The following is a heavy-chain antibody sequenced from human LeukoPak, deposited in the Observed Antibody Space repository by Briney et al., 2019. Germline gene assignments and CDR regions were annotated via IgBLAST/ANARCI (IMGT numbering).Heavy chain of an antibody. CDR3: ASLIFGVVIGY. CDR1: GLTVSSNY. CDR2: IYSGGST. J-gene: IGHJ4*02. V-gene: IGHV3-53*01. D-gene: IGHD3-3*01. Sequence: GGSLRLSCAASGLTVSSNYMSWVRQAPGKGLEWVSVIYSGGSTYYADSVKGRFTISRDNSKNTLYLQMNSLRAEDTAVYYCASLIFGVVIGYWGQGTLVTVSS.